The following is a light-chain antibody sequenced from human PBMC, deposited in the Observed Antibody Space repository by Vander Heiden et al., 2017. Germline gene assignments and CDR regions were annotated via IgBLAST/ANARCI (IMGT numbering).Light chain of an antibody. CDR1: SIEDKR. CDR3: QVWDSNSDHLLV. V-gene: IGLV3-21*02. J-gene: IGLJ2*01. CDR2: DDT. Sequence: SYVLTQAPSVSVAPGQTARITCGVKSIEDKRVHWYQQKPGQAPVLVVYDDTDRPYGIPARFSGSNYGNTATLTITRVEAGDEADVYCQVWDSNSDHLLVFGGGTKLTVL.